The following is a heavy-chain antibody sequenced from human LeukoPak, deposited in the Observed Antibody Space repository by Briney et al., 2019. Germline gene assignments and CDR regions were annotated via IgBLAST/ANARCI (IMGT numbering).Heavy chain of an antibody. D-gene: IGHD3-3*01. CDR2: IYYSGST. J-gene: IGHJ5*02. CDR1: GGSISSSSYY. Sequence: SETLSLTCTVSGGSISSSSYYWGWIRQPPGKGLEWIGSIYYSGSTHYNPSLKSRVTISVDTSKNQFSLKLSSVTAADTAVYYCASFWSGYFGKGWFDPWGQGTLVTVSS. CDR3: ASFWSGYFGKGWFDP. V-gene: IGHV4-39*01.